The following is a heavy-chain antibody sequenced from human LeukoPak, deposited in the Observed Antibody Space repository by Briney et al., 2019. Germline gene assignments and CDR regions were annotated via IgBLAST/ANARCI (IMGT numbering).Heavy chain of an antibody. V-gene: IGHV4-61*02. CDR2: IYTSGST. D-gene: IGHD6-13*01. CDR3: AREDRSSSSSWYYYGMDV. CDR1: GGSISSGGYY. J-gene: IGHJ6*02. Sequence: SETLSLTCTVSGGSISSGGYYWSWIRQPAGKGLEWIGRIYTSGSTNYNPSLKSRVTMSVDTSKNQFSLKLSSVTAADTAVYYCAREDRSSSSSWYYYGMDVWGQGTTVTVSS.